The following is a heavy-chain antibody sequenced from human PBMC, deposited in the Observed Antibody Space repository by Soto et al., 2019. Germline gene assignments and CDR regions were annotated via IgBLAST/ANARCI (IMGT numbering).Heavy chain of an antibody. CDR2: VSADGVSS. CDR3: AKSRQAPVGTDFFDL. CDR1: GFTFSSFA. J-gene: IGHJ4*02. Sequence: PGGSLRLSCEGSGFTFSSFAMGWVRQAPGKGLEWLSSVSADGVSSFSADSVRGRFRVSRDDSKNTLFLQMRFLRVEDTAVYYCAKSRQAPVGTDFFDLWSQGTHVIV. V-gene: IGHV3-23*01.